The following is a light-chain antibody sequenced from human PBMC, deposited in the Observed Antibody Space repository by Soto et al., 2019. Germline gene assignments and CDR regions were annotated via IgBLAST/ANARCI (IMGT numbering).Light chain of an antibody. CDR2: DVN. V-gene: IGLV2-14*03. J-gene: IGLJ1*01. CDR3: TSYTGSNTLEV. Sequence: QSMLTQPASVSGSPGQWITISCTGTSSDVGAYNYVSWYRQHPGKAPQLLIYDVNNRPSGVSHRFSGSKSGNTASLTISGLQSEDEADYFCTSYTGSNTLEVFGPGTKLTVL. CDR1: SSDVGAYNY.